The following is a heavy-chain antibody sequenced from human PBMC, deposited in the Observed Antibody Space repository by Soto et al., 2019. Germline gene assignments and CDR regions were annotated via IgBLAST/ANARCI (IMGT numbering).Heavy chain of an antibody. Sequence: PGESLKISCRGSGYSFTSYWISWVRQMPGKGLEWMGRIDPSDSYTNYSPSFQGHVTISADKSISPAYLQWSSLKASDTAMYYCARAVLYYYDSSGLKAEFDYWGQGTLVTVSS. CDR1: GYSFTSYW. D-gene: IGHD3-22*01. V-gene: IGHV5-10-1*01. CDR3: ARAVLYYYDSSGLKAEFDY. CDR2: IDPSDSYT. J-gene: IGHJ4*02.